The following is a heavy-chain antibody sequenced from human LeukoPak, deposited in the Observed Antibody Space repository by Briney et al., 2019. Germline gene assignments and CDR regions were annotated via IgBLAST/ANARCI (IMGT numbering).Heavy chain of an antibody. D-gene: IGHD6-13*01. V-gene: IGHV1-2*02. CDR2: INPNSGGT. CDR3: ARVPTYSSSSWFWFDP. Sequence: ASVKVSCKASGYTFTGYYMHWVRQAPGQGLEWMGWINPNSGGTNYAQKFQGRVTMTRDTSISTAYMELSRLRSDDTAVYYCARVPTYSSSSWFWFDPWGQGTLVTVSS. CDR1: GYTFTGYY. J-gene: IGHJ5*02.